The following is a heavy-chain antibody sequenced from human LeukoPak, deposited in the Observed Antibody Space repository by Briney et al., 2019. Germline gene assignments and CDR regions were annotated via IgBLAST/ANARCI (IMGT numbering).Heavy chain of an antibody. Sequence: SETLSLTCTVSGGSISSYYWSWIRQPAGKGLEWIGRIYISGSTNYNPSLKSRVTMSVDTSKNQFSLRLSSVTAADTAVYYCASYDSSGYNWFDPWGQGTLVTVSP. CDR1: GGSISSYY. CDR3: ASYDSSGYNWFDP. J-gene: IGHJ5*02. D-gene: IGHD3-22*01. CDR2: IYISGST. V-gene: IGHV4-4*07.